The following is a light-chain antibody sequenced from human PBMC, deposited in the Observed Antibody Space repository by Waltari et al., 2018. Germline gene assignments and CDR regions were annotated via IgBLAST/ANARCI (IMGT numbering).Light chain of an antibody. CDR2: DVA. Sequence: QSALTQPASASASPGQPITFSCTGTSSDIGAFHSFPWYQHHPGKVPKLMIYDVARWPSGVSNRFSGSKSGNTASLTISGLQAEDEADYYCASYTSTNTVIFGGGTKVTVL. J-gene: IGLJ2*01. CDR3: ASYTSTNTVI. V-gene: IGLV2-14*03. CDR1: SSDIGAFHS.